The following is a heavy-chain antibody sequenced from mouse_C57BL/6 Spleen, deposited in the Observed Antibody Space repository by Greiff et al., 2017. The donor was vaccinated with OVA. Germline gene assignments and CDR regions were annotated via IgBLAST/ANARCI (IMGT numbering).Heavy chain of an antibody. Sequence: QVQLQQSGAELAKPGASVKLSCKASGYTFTSYWMHWVKQRPGQGLEWIGNFNPSNGYTKSNQKFKDKATLTADKSSSTAYMQLSSLTDDDSAVYYCSRGGDESSYRYAFYYRGQGTSVTVA. CDR1: GYTFTSYW. CDR3: SRGGDESSYRYAFYY. V-gene: IGHV1-7*01. CDR2: FNPSNGYT. D-gene: IGHD1-1*01. J-gene: IGHJ4*01.